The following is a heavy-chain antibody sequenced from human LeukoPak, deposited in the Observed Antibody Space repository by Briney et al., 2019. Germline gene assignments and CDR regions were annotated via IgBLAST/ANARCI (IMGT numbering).Heavy chain of an antibody. J-gene: IGHJ4*02. CDR1: GYSFTSYW. CDR2: MNPSSGNT. V-gene: IGHV1-8*02. Sequence: GESLKISCKGSGYSFTSYWIGWVRQATGQGLEWMGWMNPSSGNTGYAQKFQGRVTMTRNTSISTAYMELSSLRSEDTAVYYCARGAVTGGAAGYWGQGTLVTVSS. CDR3: ARGAVTGGAAGY. D-gene: IGHD2-8*02.